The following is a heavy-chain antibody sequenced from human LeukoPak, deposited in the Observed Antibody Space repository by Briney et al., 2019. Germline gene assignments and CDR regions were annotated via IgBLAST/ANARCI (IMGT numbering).Heavy chain of an antibody. CDR2: INHSGST. D-gene: IGHD6-13*01. Sequence: PGGSLRLSCAASGFTFSNYRMSWIRQPPGKGLEWIGEINHSGSTNYNPSLKSRVTISVDTSKNQFSLKLSSVTAADTAVYYCARGSSWSERRNWFDPWGQGTLVTVSS. CDR3: ARGSSWSERRNWFDP. CDR1: GFTFSNYR. V-gene: IGHV4-34*01. J-gene: IGHJ5*02.